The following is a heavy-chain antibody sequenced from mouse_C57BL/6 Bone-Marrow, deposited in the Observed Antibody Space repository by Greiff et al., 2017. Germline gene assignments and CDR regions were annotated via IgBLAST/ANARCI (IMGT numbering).Heavy chain of an antibody. Sequence: VQLQQPGAELVKPGASVKLSCKASGYTFTSYWMQWVKPRPGQGLEWIGEIDPSDSYTNYNPQFKSKATLTVDTSSSTAYMQHSSLTSEYSAVYYCARSDYDYECAYWGQGTLVTVSA. CDR3: ARSDYDYECAY. V-gene: IGHV1-50*01. D-gene: IGHD2-4*01. J-gene: IGHJ3*01. CDR2: IDPSDSYT. CDR1: GYTFTSYW.